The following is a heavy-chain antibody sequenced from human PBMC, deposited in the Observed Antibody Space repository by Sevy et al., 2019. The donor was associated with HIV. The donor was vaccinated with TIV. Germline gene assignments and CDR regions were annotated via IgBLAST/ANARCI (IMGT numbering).Heavy chain of an antibody. CDR3: ARALGMATFGQIRFDS. D-gene: IGHD5-12*01. CDR1: SYSVGSDNY. Sequence: SETLSLTYAVSSYSVGSDNYWGWIRQSPGKGLEWIGIIYRSGTTYYNPSLKSRVTISVDTSKNQFSLKLSSVTASDTAVYFCARALGMATFGQIRFDSWGQGTLVTVSS. J-gene: IGHJ5*01. CDR2: IYRSGTT. V-gene: IGHV4-38-2*01.